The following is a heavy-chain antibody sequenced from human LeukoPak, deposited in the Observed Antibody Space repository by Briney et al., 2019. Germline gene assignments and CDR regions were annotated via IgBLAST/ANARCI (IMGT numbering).Heavy chain of an antibody. Sequence: SSETLSLTCTVSGGSISSGGYYWSWIRQPPGKGLEWIGEINHSGSTNYNPSLKSRVTISVDTSKNQFSLKVSSVTAADTAVYYCAREDPGRGNWFDPWGQGTLVTVSS. V-gene: IGHV4-39*07. D-gene: IGHD3-10*01. CDR1: GGSISSGGYY. CDR2: INHSGST. CDR3: AREDPGRGNWFDP. J-gene: IGHJ5*02.